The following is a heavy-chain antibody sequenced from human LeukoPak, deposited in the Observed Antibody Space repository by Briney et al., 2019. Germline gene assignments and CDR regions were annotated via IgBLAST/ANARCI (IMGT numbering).Heavy chain of an antibody. D-gene: IGHD5-12*01. CDR2: IYTCGST. CDR1: GGSISSGSYY. CDR3: ARDGYDYRYYYYYMDV. Sequence: SETLSLTCTVSGGSISSGSYYWSWIRQPAGKGLEWIGRIYTCGSTNYNPSLKSRVTISVDTSKNQFSLKLSSVTAADTAVYYCARDGYDYRYYYYYMDVWGKGTTVTVSS. J-gene: IGHJ6*03. V-gene: IGHV4-61*02.